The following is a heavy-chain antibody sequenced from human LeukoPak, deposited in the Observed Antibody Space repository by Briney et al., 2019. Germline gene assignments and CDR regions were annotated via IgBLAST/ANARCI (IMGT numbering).Heavy chain of an antibody. CDR3: AREQVGDFWSPPSMDV. D-gene: IGHD3-3*01. J-gene: IGHJ6*03. CDR1: GYTFTSYY. CDR2: INPSGGST. Sequence: ASVKVSCKASGYTFTSYYMHWLRQAPGQGLEWMGIINPSGGSTSYAQKFQGRVTMTRDTSTSTVYMELSSLRSEDTAVYYCAREQVGDFWSPPSMDVWGKGTTVTVSS. V-gene: IGHV1-46*01.